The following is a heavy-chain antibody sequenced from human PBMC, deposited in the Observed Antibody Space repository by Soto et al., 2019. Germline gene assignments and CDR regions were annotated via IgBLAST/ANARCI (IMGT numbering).Heavy chain of an antibody. Sequence: GGSLRLSCAASGFTFSSYAMSWVRQAPGKGLEWVSAISGSGGSTYYADSVRGRFTISRDNSKNTLYLQMNSLRAEDTAVYYCAKEAPIVLMVYAVNWFDPWGQGTLVTVSS. CDR2: ISGSGGST. J-gene: IGHJ5*02. D-gene: IGHD2-8*01. CDR3: AKEAPIVLMVYAVNWFDP. V-gene: IGHV3-23*01. CDR1: GFTFSSYA.